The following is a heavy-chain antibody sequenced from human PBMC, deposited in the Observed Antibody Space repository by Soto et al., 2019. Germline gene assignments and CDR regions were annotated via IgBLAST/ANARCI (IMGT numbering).Heavy chain of an antibody. Sequence: QAQVVQSGAEVRKPGSSVKLSCKASEGTFNSYAVAWVRQAPGQGLEWMGGIIPSYNTRNYAQKFQDRVTNTADDSTNTVYMELSSLRSDDTAVYFCASGTSRWYPYFVNSWAQGTLVTVSS. J-gene: IGHJ4*02. CDR3: ASGTSRWYPYFVNS. CDR2: IIPSYNTR. V-gene: IGHV1-69*01. CDR1: EGTFNSYA. D-gene: IGHD6-13*01.